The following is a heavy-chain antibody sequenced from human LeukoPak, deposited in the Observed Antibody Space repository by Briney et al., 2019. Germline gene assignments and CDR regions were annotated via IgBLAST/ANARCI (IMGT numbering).Heavy chain of an antibody. CDR3: AKATGMLRYFDWLIDY. Sequence: PGRSLRLSCAASGFIFSTYGMHWVRQAPGKGLEWVAVISYDGSNKYYADSVKGRFTISRDNSKNTLYLQVNSLGAEDTAVYYCAKATGMLRYFDWLIDYWGQGTLVTVSS. V-gene: IGHV3-30*18. J-gene: IGHJ4*02. D-gene: IGHD3-9*01. CDR2: ISYDGSNK. CDR1: GFIFSTYG.